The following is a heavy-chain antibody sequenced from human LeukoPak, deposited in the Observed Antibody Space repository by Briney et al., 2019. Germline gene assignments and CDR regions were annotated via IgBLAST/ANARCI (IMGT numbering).Heavy chain of an antibody. V-gene: IGHV4-59*12. J-gene: IGHJ4*02. CDR2: IYDSGST. D-gene: IGHD5-18*01. CDR3: AIRGGRSYGYRY. CDR1: GGSISSYY. Sequence: PSETLSLTCTVAGGSISSYYWSWIRQPPGKGLEWIGYIYDSGSTNYNPSRKGRVTISVDTSKNQFSLKLSSVTAADTAVYYCAIRGGRSYGYRYWGQGTLVTVSS.